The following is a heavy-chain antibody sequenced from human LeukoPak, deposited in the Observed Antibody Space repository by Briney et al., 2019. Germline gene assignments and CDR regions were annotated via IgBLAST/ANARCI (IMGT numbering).Heavy chain of an antibody. CDR3: TTSTANHDV. V-gene: IGHV3-23*01. CDR2: ISTSGTDT. D-gene: IGHD2/OR15-2a*01. Sequence: GGSLRLSCAASGFTFSSYTMTWVRQAPGKGLEWVSAISTSGTDTYYADSVKGRFSISRDNSMNTLYVQMNSLRAEDTAVYYCTTSTANHDVWGQGTLVTVSS. CDR1: GFTFSSYT. J-gene: IGHJ4*02.